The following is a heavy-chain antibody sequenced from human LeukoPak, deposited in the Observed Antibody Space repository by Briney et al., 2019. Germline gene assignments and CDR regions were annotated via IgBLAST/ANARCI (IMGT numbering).Heavy chain of an antibody. Sequence: GGSPRLSCAASGFTFSSYSMNWVRQAPGKGLEWVSSISSSSSYIYYADSVKGRFTISRDNAKNSLYLQMSSLRAEDTAVYYCAIRPYDSSGYSQYWGQGTLVTVSS. D-gene: IGHD3-22*01. CDR2: ISSSSSYI. CDR1: GFTFSSYS. J-gene: IGHJ4*02. CDR3: AIRPYDSSGYSQY. V-gene: IGHV3-21*01.